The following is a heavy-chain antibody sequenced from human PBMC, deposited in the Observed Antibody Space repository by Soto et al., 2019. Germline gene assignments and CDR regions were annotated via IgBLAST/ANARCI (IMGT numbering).Heavy chain of an antibody. CDR1: GFTFSSYA. CDR3: ANDQRGYSFQH. D-gene: IGHD5-12*01. J-gene: IGHJ1*01. CDR2: ISGSGGST. V-gene: IGHV3-23*01. Sequence: EVQLLESGGGLVQPGGSLRLSCAASGFTFSSYAMSWVRQAPGKGREWVSAISGSGGSTYDSDSVKGRSTISRDNSKNTRYLQMNSLRAEDTAVYYCANDQRGYSFQHWGQGTLVTVSS.